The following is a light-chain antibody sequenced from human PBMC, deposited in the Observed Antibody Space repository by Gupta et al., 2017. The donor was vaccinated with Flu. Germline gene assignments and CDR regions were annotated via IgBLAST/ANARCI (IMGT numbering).Light chain of an antibody. J-gene: IGKJ1*01. CDR1: QSISSY. V-gene: IGKV1-5*03. CDR3: QQYDTYWT. CDR2: QAS. Sequence: VGDRVTITCRASQSISSYLAWYQQKPGKAPKLLIYQASRLDTGVPPRFSGSGSGTEFTLTISSLQPDDFATYYCQQYDTYWTFGQGTKVEIK.